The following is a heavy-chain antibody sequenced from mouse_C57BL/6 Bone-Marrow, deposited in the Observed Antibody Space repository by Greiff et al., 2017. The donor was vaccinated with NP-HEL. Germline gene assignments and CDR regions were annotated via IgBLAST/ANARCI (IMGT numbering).Heavy chain of an antibody. CDR1: GYTFTSYL. V-gene: IGHV1-72*01. J-gene: IGHJ2*01. D-gene: IGHD1-1*01. CDR3: ARYYYGSSSVDN. Sequence: QVQLQQPGAELVKPGASVKLSCKASGYTFTSYLMHWVKQGPGRGLEWIGRIYPNSGGTKYNEKFKSKATLPVDKPSSPAYMQLNSLTSEDSAVYYSARYYYGSSSVDNWGQGTTLTVSS. CDR2: IYPNSGGT.